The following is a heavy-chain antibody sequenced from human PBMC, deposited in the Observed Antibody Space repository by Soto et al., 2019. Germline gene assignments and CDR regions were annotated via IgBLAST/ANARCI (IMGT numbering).Heavy chain of an antibody. J-gene: IGHJ4*02. Sequence: GGSLKLSCAASGFTFSSYAMSWVRQPPGKGLEWVSAISSSSSYIYYADSVKGRFTISRDNAKNSLYLQMNSLRAEDTAVYYCARDNVAAPYYFDYWGQGTLVTVSS. V-gene: IGHV3-21*01. D-gene: IGHD2-15*01. CDR2: ISSSSSYI. CDR1: GFTFSSYA. CDR3: ARDNVAAPYYFDY.